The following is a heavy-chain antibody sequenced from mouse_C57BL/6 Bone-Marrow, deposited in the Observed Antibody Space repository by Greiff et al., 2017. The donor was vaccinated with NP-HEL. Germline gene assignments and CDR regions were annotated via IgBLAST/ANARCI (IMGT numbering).Heavy chain of an antibody. Sequence: EVKLMESGGGLVQPGGSLSLSCAASGFTFTDYYMSWVRQPPGKALEWLGFIRNKANGYTTEYSASVKGRFTISRDNSQSILYLQMNALRAEDSATYYCARSFYYGTPYWYFVVWGTGTTVTVSS. CDR1: GFTFTDYY. CDR3: ARSFYYGTPYWYFVV. J-gene: IGHJ1*03. V-gene: IGHV7-3*01. CDR2: IRNKANGYTT. D-gene: IGHD1-1*01.